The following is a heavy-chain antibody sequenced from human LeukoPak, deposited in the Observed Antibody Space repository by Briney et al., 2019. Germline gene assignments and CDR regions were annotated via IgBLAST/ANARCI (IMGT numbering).Heavy chain of an antibody. D-gene: IGHD2-2*03. CDR2: IYNNDKT. V-gene: IGHV3-53*01. Sequence: GGSLRLSCAASGFTVSGDYMSWVRQAPGKGLEWVSVIYNNDKTYYADSVKGRFTISWDNSKTTLYLQMNSLRAEDTAVYYCAREIGSTGWYYYGMDVWGQGTTVTVSS. J-gene: IGHJ6*02. CDR1: GFTVSGDY. CDR3: AREIGSTGWYYYGMDV.